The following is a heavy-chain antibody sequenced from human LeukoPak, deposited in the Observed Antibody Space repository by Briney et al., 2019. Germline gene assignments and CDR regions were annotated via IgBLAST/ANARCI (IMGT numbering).Heavy chain of an antibody. CDR1: GFTFSDSH. CDR2: IRSNNDGGTT. V-gene: IGHV3-15*01. J-gene: IGHJ4*02. Sequence: ERSLRLSCAVSGFTFSDSHMHWVRQAPGKGLEWVGRIRSNNDGGTTDYVPPVKGRFTVSRDDSRNTLYLQMNNLKTEDTAVYYCTTEGHWGQGILVAVSS. CDR3: TTEGH.